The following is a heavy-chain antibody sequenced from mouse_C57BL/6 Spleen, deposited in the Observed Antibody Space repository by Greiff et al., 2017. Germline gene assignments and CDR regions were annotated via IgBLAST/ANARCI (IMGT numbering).Heavy chain of an antibody. D-gene: IGHD1-1*01. V-gene: IGHV1-82*01. CDR1: GYAFSSSW. Sequence: QVQLKESGPELVKPGASVKISCKASGYAFSSSWMNWVKQRPGKGLEWIGRIYPGDGDTNYNGKFKGKATLTADKSSSTAYMQLSSLTSEDSAVYFCARYQGSSPFDYWGQGTTLTVSS. CDR3: ARYQGSSPFDY. J-gene: IGHJ2*01. CDR2: IYPGDGDT.